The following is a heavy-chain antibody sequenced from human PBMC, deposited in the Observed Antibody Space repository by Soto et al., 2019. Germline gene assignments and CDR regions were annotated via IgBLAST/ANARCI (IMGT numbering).Heavy chain of an antibody. Sequence: PSETLSLTCAVSADSINISHCWNWVRQPPGKGLEWIGQISHSGSTNYNPSLTSRVTISVDKSKNHFSLKLTSVTAADTAVYYCAARHFWSGPWTHTRLDYWGQGTLVTVSS. CDR1: ADSINISHC. CDR2: ISHSGST. V-gene: IGHV4-4*02. CDR3: AARHFWSGPWTHTRLDY. J-gene: IGHJ4*02. D-gene: IGHD3-3*02.